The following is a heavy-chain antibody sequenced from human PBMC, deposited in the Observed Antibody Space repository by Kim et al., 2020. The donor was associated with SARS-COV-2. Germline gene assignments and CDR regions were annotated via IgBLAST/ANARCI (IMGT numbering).Heavy chain of an antibody. V-gene: IGHV4-61*01. Sequence: SETLSLTCTVSGGSVSSGSYYWSWIRQPPGKGLEWIGYIYYSGSTNYNPSLKSRVTISVDTSKNQFSLKLSSVTAADTAVSYCARVSYAYVWGSYRSINFDDWGQGTLVTVSS. CDR1: GGSVSSGSYY. D-gene: IGHD3-16*02. CDR2: IYYSGST. CDR3: ARVSYAYVWGSYRSINFDD. J-gene: IGHJ4*02.